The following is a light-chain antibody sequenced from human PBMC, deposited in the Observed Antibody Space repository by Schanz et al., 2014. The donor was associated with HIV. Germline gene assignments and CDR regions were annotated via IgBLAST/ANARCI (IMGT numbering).Light chain of an antibody. CDR2: EVS. Sequence: QSALTQPPSASGSPGQSVTISCTGTSSDVGGYNYVSWYQQHPGKAPKLMIYEVSKRPSGVSNRFSGSKSGNTASLTISGLQAEDEADYYCCSYAGSYTLKVFGGGTKLTVL. J-gene: IGLJ3*02. CDR1: SSDVGGYNY. CDR3: CSYAGSYTLKV. V-gene: IGLV2-8*01.